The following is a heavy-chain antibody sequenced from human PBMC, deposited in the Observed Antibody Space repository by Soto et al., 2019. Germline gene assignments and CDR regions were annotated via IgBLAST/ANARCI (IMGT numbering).Heavy chain of an antibody. J-gene: IGHJ4*02. D-gene: IGHD7-27*01. Sequence: GESLKISCAASGFTFSSYWMSWVRQAPGKGLEWVANIKQDGSEKYYVDSVKGRFTISRDNAKNSLYLQMNSLRAEDTAVYYCARNPSWGKGRGYFDYWGQGTLVTVSS. V-gene: IGHV3-7*03. CDR2: IKQDGSEK. CDR1: GFTFSSYW. CDR3: ARNPSWGKGRGYFDY.